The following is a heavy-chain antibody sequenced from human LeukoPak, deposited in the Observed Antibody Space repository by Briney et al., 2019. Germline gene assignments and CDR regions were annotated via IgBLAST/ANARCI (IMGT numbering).Heavy chain of an antibody. CDR1: GFTFSNYN. V-gene: IGHV3-21*01. CDR3: ARRSPNYYFDY. J-gene: IGHJ4*02. Sequence: PGWSLRLSRAASGFTFSNYNMNWVRQAPGKGLEWVSSISSSNNYIYYADSVKGRFTISRDNAKNSLYLQMNSLRAEDTAVYYCARRSPNYYFDYWGQGTPVTVSS. CDR2: ISSSNNYI.